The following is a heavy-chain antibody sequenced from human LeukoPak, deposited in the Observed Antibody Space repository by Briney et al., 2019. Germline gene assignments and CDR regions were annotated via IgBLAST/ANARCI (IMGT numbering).Heavy chain of an antibody. J-gene: IGHJ4*02. CDR2: INPSGGST. V-gene: IGHV1-46*01. D-gene: IGHD2-15*01. CDR1: GYTFTKYY. CDR3: ARADVVVAAPFDY. Sequence: PMASVKVSCKASGYTFTKYYIHWVRQAPGQGLEWMGIINPSGGSTSYAQKFQGRVTMTRDMSTSTVYMELSSLRSEDTAVYYCARADVVVAAPFDYWGQGTLVTVSS.